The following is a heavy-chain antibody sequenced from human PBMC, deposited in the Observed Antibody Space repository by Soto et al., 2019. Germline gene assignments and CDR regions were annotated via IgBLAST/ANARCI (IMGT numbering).Heavy chain of an antibody. J-gene: IGHJ4*02. CDR3: TTQSSDFWSGYYTDY. Sequence: VQLVESGGGLVKPGGSLRLSCAASGFTFSNAWMNWVRQAPGKGLEWVGRIKSKTDGGTTDYAAPVKGRFTISRDDSKNTLYLQMNSLKTEDTAVYYCTTQSSDFWSGYYTDYWGQGTLVTVSS. V-gene: IGHV3-15*07. D-gene: IGHD3-3*01. CDR2: IKSKTDGGTT. CDR1: GFTFSNAW.